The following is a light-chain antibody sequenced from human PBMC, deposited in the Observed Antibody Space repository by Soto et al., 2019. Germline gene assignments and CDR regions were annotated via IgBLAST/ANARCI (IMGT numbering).Light chain of an antibody. CDR3: HQHGPLPV. CDR1: QNVDSLS. J-gene: IGKJ4*01. CDR2: GAS. Sequence: EIVLTQSPGTLSLSPGERVTLSCRASQNVDSLSLAWYQQKPGQAPRLLIYGASSRATGIPDRFSGSGSGTDFTLTVSRLEPEEFAVYYCHQHGPLPVFGGGTRVEIK. V-gene: IGKV3-20*01.